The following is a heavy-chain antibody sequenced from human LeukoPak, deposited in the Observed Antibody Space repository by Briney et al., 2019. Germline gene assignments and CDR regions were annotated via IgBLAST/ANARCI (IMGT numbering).Heavy chain of an antibody. D-gene: IGHD3-10*01. V-gene: IGHV3-7*01. CDR2: IKQDGSEK. J-gene: IGHJ4*02. CDR1: GFTFSSYW. CDR3: AKGRPPSNTFGEFDY. Sequence: QPGGSLRLSCAASGFTFSSYWMSWVRQAPGKGLEWVANIKQDGSEKYYVDSVKGRFTISRDNSKNTLYLQMNSLRPEDMAVYHCAKGRPPSNTFGEFDYWGQGTLVTVSS.